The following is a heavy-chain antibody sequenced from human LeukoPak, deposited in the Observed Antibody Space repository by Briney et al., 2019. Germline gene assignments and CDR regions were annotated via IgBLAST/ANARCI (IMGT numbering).Heavy chain of an antibody. CDR1: GFTFSSYG. J-gene: IGHJ4*02. Sequence: GRSLRLSCAASGFTFSSYGMHWVRQAPGKGLEWGAVIWYDGSNKYYADSVKGRFTISRDNSKNTLYLQMNSLRAEDTAVYYCARGRGYSYGWGYFDYWGQGTLVTVSS. V-gene: IGHV3-33*01. CDR2: IWYDGSNK. D-gene: IGHD5-18*01. CDR3: ARGRGYSYGWGYFDY.